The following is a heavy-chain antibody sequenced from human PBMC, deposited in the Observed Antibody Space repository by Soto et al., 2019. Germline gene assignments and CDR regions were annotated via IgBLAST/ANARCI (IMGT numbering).Heavy chain of an antibody. CDR1: GFTFSSYS. CDR3: AREFGYCSSTSCYRADRGMDV. J-gene: IGHJ6*02. Sequence: PGGSLRLSCAASGFTFSSYSMNWVRQAPGKGLEWVSYISSSSSTIYYADSVKGRFTISRDNAKNSLYLQMNSLRDEDTAVYYCAREFGYCSSTSCYRADRGMDVWGQGTTVTVSS. D-gene: IGHD2-2*02. CDR2: ISSSSSTI. V-gene: IGHV3-48*02.